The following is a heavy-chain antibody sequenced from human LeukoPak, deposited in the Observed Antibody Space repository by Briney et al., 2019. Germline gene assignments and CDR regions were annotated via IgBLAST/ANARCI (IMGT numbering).Heavy chain of an antibody. J-gene: IGHJ4*02. CDR2: IIPILGIA. CDR3: ARALDKDGYNSD. V-gene: IGHV1-69*04. CDR1: GGTFSSYA. D-gene: IGHD5-24*01. Sequence: SVKVSCKASGGTFSSYAISWVRQAPGQGLEWMGRIIPILGIANYAQKFQARVTITADKSTSTAYMELSSLRSEDTAVYCCARALDKDGYNSDWGQGTLVTVSS.